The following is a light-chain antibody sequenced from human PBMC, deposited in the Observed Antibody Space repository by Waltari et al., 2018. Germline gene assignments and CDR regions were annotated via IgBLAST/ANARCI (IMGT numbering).Light chain of an antibody. CDR3: QQYDNYPET. CDR2: KAS. J-gene: IGKJ1*01. CDR1: QNINTW. V-gene: IGKV1-5*03. Sequence: DIQMTQSPSTLSASVGARVTIPCRASQNINTWVAWYQQKPGKAPKLLIYKASNLKSGAPSRFSGGGSGTEFTLYISSLQPDDFATYYCQQYDNYPETFGPGTTVDVK.